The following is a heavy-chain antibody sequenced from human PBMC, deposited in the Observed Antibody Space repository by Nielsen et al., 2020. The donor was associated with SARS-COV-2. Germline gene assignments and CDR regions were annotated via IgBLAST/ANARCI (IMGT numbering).Heavy chain of an antibody. J-gene: IGHJ4*02. CDR3: ARHALRQQPLTWFDY. D-gene: IGHD6-13*01. CDR1: GYSFTSYW. CDR2: IDPSDSYT. Sequence: GESLKISCKGSGYSFTSYWISWVRQMPGKGLEWMGRIDPSDSYTNYSPSFQGHVTISADKSISTAYLQWSSLKASDTAMYYCARHALRQQPLTWFDYWGQGTLVTVSS. V-gene: IGHV5-10-1*01.